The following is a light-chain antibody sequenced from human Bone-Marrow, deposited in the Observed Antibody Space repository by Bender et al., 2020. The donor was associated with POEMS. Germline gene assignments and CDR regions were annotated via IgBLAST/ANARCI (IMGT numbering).Light chain of an antibody. Sequence: QSALTQPASVSGSPGQSISISCTGTSSDVGGYNYVSWYQQHPGKAPKLMIYDVSYRPSGISSRFSGSKSGATASLTISGLQAEDEADYYCSSYTSSSTLYVFGTGTKVSVL. CDR2: DVS. J-gene: IGLJ1*01. V-gene: IGLV2-14*03. CDR3: SSYTSSSTLYV. CDR1: SSDVGGYNY.